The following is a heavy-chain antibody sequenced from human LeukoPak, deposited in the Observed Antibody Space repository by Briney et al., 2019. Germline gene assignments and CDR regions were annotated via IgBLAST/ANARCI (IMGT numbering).Heavy chain of an antibody. CDR2: ISGSGGST. V-gene: IGHV3-23*01. CDR1: GFTVSSNY. Sequence: GGSLRLSCAASGFTVSSNYMSWVRQAPGKGLEWVSAISGSGGSTYYADSVKGRFTISRDNSKNTLYLQMNSLRAEDTAVYYCAKGGVYCSSTSCYTDDYWGQGTLVTVSS. CDR3: AKGGVYCSSTSCYTDDY. J-gene: IGHJ4*02. D-gene: IGHD2-2*02.